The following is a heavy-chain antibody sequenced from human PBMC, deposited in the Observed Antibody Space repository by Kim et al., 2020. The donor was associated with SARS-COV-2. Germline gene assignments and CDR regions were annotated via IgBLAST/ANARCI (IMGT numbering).Heavy chain of an antibody. J-gene: IGHJ3*02. Sequence: GESLKISCKGSGYSFTSYWISWVRQMPGKGLEWMGRIDPSDSYTNYSPSFQGHVTISADKSISTAYLQWSSLKASDTAMYYCARHPEWGLTGWAFDIWGQGTMVTVSS. CDR3: ARHPEWGLTGWAFDI. CDR2: IDPSDSYT. V-gene: IGHV5-10-1*01. D-gene: IGHD7-27*01. CDR1: GYSFTSYW.